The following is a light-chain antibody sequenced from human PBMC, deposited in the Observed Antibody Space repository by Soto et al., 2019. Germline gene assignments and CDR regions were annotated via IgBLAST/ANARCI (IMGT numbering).Light chain of an antibody. CDR3: CSYAGSSSSI. CDR1: SSDVGTYNL. V-gene: IGLV2-23*02. J-gene: IGLJ1*01. Sequence: QSVLTQPASVSGCPGQSITISCSGTSSDVGTYNLVSWYQQYPGKAPRLMIYEVTKRPSGVSNRFSGSKSGNTASLTISGLQPEDEADYYCCSYAGSSSSIFGTGTKVPVL. CDR2: EVT.